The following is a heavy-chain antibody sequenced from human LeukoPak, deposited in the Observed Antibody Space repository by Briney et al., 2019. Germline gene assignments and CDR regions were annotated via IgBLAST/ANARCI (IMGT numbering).Heavy chain of an antibody. Sequence: GGSLRLSCAASGFTFSSYAMHWVRQAPGKGLEWVAVISYDGSNKYYADSVKGRFTISRDNSKNTLYLQMNSLRAEDTAVYYCARARFLTTGIAVAGTFDYWGQGTLVTVSS. CDR3: ARARFLTTGIAVAGTFDY. J-gene: IGHJ4*02. CDR1: GFTFSSYA. CDR2: ISYDGSNK. V-gene: IGHV3-30*04. D-gene: IGHD6-19*01.